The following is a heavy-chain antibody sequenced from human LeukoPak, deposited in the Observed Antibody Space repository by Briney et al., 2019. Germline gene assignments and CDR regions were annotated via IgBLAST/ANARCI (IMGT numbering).Heavy chain of an antibody. CDR1: GGSISSGGYY. Sequence: PSQTLSLTCTVSGGSISSGGYYWSWIRQPPGKGLEWIGEINHSGSTNYNPSLKSRVTISVDTSKNQFSLKLSSVTAADTAVYYCARGGGVSTRRVIKAAFDPWGQGTLVTVSS. CDR3: ARGGGVSTRRVIKAAFDP. CDR2: INHSGST. V-gene: IGHV4-30-2*01. J-gene: IGHJ5*02. D-gene: IGHD3-22*01.